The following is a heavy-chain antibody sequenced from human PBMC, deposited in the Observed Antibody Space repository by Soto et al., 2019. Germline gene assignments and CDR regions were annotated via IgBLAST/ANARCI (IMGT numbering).Heavy chain of an antibody. CDR1: GFTFSNYA. J-gene: IGHJ6*02. V-gene: IGHV3-23*01. CDR3: AKDTGGDYYGSGSYFLYYYYGMDV. Sequence: GGSLRLSCAASGFTFSNYAMSWVRQAPGKGLEWVSAISGIGGSGGSTYYADSVKGRFTVSRDNSKNTLYLQMNSLRAEDTAVYYCAKDTGGDYYGSGSYFLYYYYGMDVWGQGTTVTV. D-gene: IGHD3-10*01. CDR2: ISGIGGSGGST.